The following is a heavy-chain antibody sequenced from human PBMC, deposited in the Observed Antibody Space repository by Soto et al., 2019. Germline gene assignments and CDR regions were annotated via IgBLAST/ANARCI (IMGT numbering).Heavy chain of an antibody. CDR3: ARTYYYGSGSPDGMDV. CDR1: GGSISSGGYY. Sequence: PSETLSLTCTVSGGSISSGGYYWSWIRQHPGKGLEWIGYIYYSGSTYYNPSLKSRVTISVDTSKNQFSLKLSSVTAADTAVYYCARTYYYGSGSPDGMDVWGQGTTVTVSS. V-gene: IGHV4-31*03. J-gene: IGHJ6*02. D-gene: IGHD3-10*01. CDR2: IYYSGST.